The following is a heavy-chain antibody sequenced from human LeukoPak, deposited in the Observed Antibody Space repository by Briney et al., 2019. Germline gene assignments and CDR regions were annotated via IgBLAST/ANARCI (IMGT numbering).Heavy chain of an antibody. V-gene: IGHV4-39*07. Sequence: SETLSLTCSVSGGSISSSSYYWGWIRQPPGKGLEWIGSIYYSGSIYYDPSLKSRVTISVDTSKNQFSLKLSSVTAADTAVYYCATSIPLGYCSSTSCRPFDCWGQGTLVTVSS. CDR1: GGSISSSSYY. D-gene: IGHD2-2*01. CDR2: IYYSGSI. J-gene: IGHJ4*02. CDR3: ATSIPLGYCSSTSCRPFDC.